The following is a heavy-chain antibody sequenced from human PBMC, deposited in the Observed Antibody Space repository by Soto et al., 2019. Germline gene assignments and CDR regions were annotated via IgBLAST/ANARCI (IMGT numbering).Heavy chain of an antibody. CDR1: GFPFSNRS. D-gene: IGHD3-22*01. Sequence: EVQLVESGGGLVQPGGSLRLSCAASGFPFSNRSMGWVRQAPGKGLEWVADISPDGSQKYYLDSVKGRFTISRDNAQTSLYLPIKDLGAEYTAVYCCVGYRGYYSFDFWGQGTPVTVSS. V-gene: IGHV3-7*01. CDR2: ISPDGSQK. CDR3: VGYRGYYSFDF. J-gene: IGHJ4*02.